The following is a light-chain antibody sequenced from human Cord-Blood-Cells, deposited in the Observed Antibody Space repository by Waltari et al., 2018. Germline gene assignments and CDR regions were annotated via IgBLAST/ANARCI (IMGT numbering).Light chain of an antibody. CDR2: RNN. J-gene: IGLJ3*02. CDR3: AAWDDSLSGRV. Sequence: QSVLTQPPSASGTPGQRVTISCSGSSSNIGSTYVYWSQQLPGTAPELLVYRNNRRPSGVPDRFSGSKSGTSASLAISGVRSGDEADYYCAAWDDSLSGRVFGGGTKLTVL. CDR1: SSNIGSTY. V-gene: IGLV1-47*01.